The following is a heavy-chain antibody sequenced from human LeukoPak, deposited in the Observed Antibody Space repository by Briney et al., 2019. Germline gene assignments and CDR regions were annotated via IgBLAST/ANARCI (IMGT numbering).Heavy chain of an antibody. Sequence: PGGSLRLSCAASGFTFSSYSMNWVRQAPGRGLEWVSYISSSSSTIYYADSVKGRFTISRDNAKNSLYLQMNSLRAEDTAVYYCASQGGTKLGLFDYWGQGTLVTVSS. CDR2: ISSSSSTI. J-gene: IGHJ4*02. CDR1: GFTFSSYS. V-gene: IGHV3-48*01. CDR3: ASQGGTKLGLFDY. D-gene: IGHD6-6*01.